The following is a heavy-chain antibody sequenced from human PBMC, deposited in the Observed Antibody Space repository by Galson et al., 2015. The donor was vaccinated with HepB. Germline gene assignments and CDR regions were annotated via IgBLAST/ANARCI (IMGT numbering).Heavy chain of an antibody. CDR1: GFAFSDFG. J-gene: IGHJ4*02. Sequence: SLRLSCAASGFAFSDFGIHWVRQAPGKGLEWVALIWADGSTQHYADSVRGRLRISRDNSKTTVYLQMNSLRADDTAVYYCAREAHIAVAAFDSWGQGTLVTVSS. D-gene: IGHD2-21*01. V-gene: IGHV3-33*01. CDR2: IWADGSTQ. CDR3: AREAHIAVAAFDS.